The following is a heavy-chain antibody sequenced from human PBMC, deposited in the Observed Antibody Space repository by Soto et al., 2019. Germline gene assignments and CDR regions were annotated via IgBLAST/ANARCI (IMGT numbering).Heavy chain of an antibody. CDR3: ARAGAGTKTYYYYYGMDV. Sequence: ASVKVSCKASGYTFTGYYMHWVRQAPGQGLEWMGWINPNSGGTNYAQKFQGWVTMTRDTSISTAYMERSRLRSDDTAVYYCARAGAGTKTYYYYYGMDVWGQGTTVTVSS. D-gene: IGHD1-1*01. V-gene: IGHV1-2*04. J-gene: IGHJ6*02. CDR1: GYTFTGYY. CDR2: INPNSGGT.